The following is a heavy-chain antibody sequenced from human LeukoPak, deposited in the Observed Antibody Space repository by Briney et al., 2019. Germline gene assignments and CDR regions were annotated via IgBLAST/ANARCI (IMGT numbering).Heavy chain of an antibody. D-gene: IGHD5-24*01. Sequence: PGGSLRLSCAASGFTFSDYYMSWIRQAPGKGLEWVSYISSSGSTIYYADSVKGRFTLYRDNAKNSLHLQMNSLRAEDTAVYYCARDLGDGYTFDYWGQGTLVTVSS. CDR2: ISSSGSTI. CDR3: ARDLGDGYTFDY. V-gene: IGHV3-11*04. J-gene: IGHJ4*02. CDR1: GFTFSDYY.